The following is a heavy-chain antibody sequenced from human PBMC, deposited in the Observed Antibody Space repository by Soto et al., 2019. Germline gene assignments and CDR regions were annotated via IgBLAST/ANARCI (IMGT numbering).Heavy chain of an antibody. J-gene: IGHJ4*02. Sequence: SETLSLTCTVSSGSMSPYYWTWIRQPPWKGLEWIGYIYYSGSARYNPSLKSRLTISVDTSKNQFSLRLISVTAADTAKYFCAREGNLGRWLQPLDFWGQGTLVTVSS. CDR2: IYYSGSA. D-gene: IGHD5-12*01. CDR1: SGSMSPYY. CDR3: AREGNLGRWLQPLDF. V-gene: IGHV4-59*01.